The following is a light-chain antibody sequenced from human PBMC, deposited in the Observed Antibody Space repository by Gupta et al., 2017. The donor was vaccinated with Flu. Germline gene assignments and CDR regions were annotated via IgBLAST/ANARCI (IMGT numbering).Light chain of an antibody. CDR2: GAS. Sequence: EIVMTQSPGTLSLSPGERATLSCWASQSVSNNLAWYQQKPGQAPRLLIYGASTRATGIPDRFSGSGSGTEFTLTISSLQSEDFAVYYCRHYIYWPRTFGLGTKVEI. CDR3: RHYIYWPRT. J-gene: IGKJ1*01. CDR1: QSVSNN. V-gene: IGKV3-15*01.